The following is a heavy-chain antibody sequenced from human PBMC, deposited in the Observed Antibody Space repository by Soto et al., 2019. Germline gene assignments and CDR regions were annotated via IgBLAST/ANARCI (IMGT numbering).Heavy chain of an antibody. V-gene: IGHV4-4*02. CDR2: IYHSGST. D-gene: IGHD3-16*01. CDR1: GGSISSSNW. CDR3: ARGMPASFGALYYYYGMDV. J-gene: IGHJ6*02. Sequence: QVQLQESGPGLVKPSGTLSLTCAVSGGSISSSNWWSWVRQPPGKGLEWIGEIYHSGSTNYNPSLKSRVTISVDKSKNQFSLKLSSVTAADTAVYYCARGMPASFGALYYYYGMDVWGQGTTVTVSS.